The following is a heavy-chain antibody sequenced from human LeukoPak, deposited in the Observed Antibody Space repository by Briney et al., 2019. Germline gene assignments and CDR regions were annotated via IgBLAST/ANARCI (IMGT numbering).Heavy chain of an antibody. V-gene: IGHV4-34*01. D-gene: IGHD3-3*01. CDR1: GTSFSGYY. Sequence: PSETLSLTCAVYGTSFSGYYWNWIRQPPGRGLECIGEINHSGSTNYNPSLKSRVTISLDTSKKQFSLKLNSVTAADTAVYYCARQRGFLSAYIDLWGRGTPVTVSP. CDR3: ARQRGFLSAYIDL. J-gene: IGHJ5*02. CDR2: INHSGST.